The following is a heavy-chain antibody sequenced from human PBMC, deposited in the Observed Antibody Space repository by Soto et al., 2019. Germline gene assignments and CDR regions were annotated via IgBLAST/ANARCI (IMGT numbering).Heavy chain of an antibody. Sequence: ASVKVSCKASGGTFSSYAINWVRQAPGQGLEWMGGIIPIFGTANYAQKFRGRVTITADESTSTAYMELSSLRSEDTAVYYCARDVVVAAYYYYGMDVWGQGTTVTVSS. V-gene: IGHV1-69*13. CDR2: IIPIFGTA. J-gene: IGHJ6*02. CDR3: ARDVVVAAYYYYGMDV. D-gene: IGHD2-15*01. CDR1: GGTFSSYA.